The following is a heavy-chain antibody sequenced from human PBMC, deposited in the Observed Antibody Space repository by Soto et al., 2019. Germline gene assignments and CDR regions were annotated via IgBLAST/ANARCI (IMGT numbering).Heavy chain of an antibody. Sequence: PGGSLRLSCEASGFPFSLVSMNWVRQFPGKGLEWVASISSGSSDTWYADSVKGRFIISRDNAQNSLFLQMNTLRPEDTAMYYCARVAYWGPGHEVTVS. J-gene: IGHJ4*02. V-gene: IGHV3-21*01. CDR3: ARVAY. CDR2: ISSGSSDT. CDR1: GFPFSLVS.